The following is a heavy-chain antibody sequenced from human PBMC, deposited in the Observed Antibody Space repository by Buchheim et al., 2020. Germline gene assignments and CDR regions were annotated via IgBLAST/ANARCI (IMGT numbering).Heavy chain of an antibody. Sequence: EVQLVESGGGFVKPGESLRLSCAASGFTFSGAWMTWVRQAPGKGLEYISRIKSKADGETTDYTAPVKGRFTISRDDPINTLYLQMNSLKTDDTAVYYCNADVPVRGGGEFDYWGQGTL. CDR3: NADVPVRGGGEFDY. V-gene: IGHV3-15*01. CDR1: GFTFSGAW. D-gene: IGHD3-10*01. J-gene: IGHJ4*02. CDR2: IKSKADGETT.